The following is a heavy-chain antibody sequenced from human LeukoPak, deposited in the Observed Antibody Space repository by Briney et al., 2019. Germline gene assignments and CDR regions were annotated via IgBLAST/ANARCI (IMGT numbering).Heavy chain of an antibody. J-gene: IGHJ3*02. CDR2: IGAIGVNT. D-gene: IGHD3-10*01. V-gene: IGHV3-23*01. CDR1: GFTFSTYA. CDR3: ARGFFQAFDI. Sequence: GGSLRLSCTASGFTFSTYAMGWARQAPGKGLEWVSGIGAIGVNTFYADSAKGRFTISRDNSKNTVYLQMNSLRAEDTAVYYCARGFFQAFDIWGQGTMVTVSS.